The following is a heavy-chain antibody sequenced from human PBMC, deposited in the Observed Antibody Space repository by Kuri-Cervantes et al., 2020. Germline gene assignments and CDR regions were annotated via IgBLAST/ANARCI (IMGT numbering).Heavy chain of an antibody. CDR1: GYTFTSYD. CDR3: AREGGMGSSGWYGENKDY. D-gene: IGHD6-19*01. CDR2: ISPYNGNT. V-gene: IGHV1-18*01. Sequence: ASVKVSCKASGYTFTSYDVSWVRQAPGQGLEWMGWISPYNGNTKYAQKFQGRVTMTTDTSTSTAYMELRSLRSDDTAVYYCAREGGMGSSGWYGENKDYWGQGTLVTVSS. J-gene: IGHJ4*02.